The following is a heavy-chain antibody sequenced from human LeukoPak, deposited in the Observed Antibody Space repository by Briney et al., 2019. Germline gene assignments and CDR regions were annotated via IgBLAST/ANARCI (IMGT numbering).Heavy chain of an antibody. D-gene: IGHD3-3*01. Sequence: PSETLSLTCAVYGGSFSGYYWSWIRQPPGKGLEWIGEINHSGSTNYNPSLKSRVTISVDTSKNQFSLKLSSVTAADTAVYYCARTYYDFWSGYYYFDYWGQGTLVTVPS. CDR3: ARTYYDFWSGYYYFDY. V-gene: IGHV4-34*01. CDR1: GGSFSGYY. J-gene: IGHJ4*02. CDR2: INHSGST.